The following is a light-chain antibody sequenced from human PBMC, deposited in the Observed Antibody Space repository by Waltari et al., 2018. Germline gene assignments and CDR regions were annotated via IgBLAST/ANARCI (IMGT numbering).Light chain of an antibody. Sequence: DIQMPQPPSPLSAPIGTKVTITCRASANINSYLNWYQQKPGKAPKLLIYRASTLQPGVPSRFSGSGSGADYTFTITSLQSEDIATYYCQHGYGSPYSFGQGTKVEIK. V-gene: IGKV1-39*01. J-gene: IGKJ2*03. CDR1: ANINSY. CDR2: RAS. CDR3: QHGYGSPYS.